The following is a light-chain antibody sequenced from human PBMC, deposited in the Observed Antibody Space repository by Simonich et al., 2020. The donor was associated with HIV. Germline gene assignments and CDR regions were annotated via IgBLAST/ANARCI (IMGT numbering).Light chain of an antibody. J-gene: IGKJ4*01. CDR2: GAS. V-gene: IGKV3-15*01. CDR3: QQYNNWPLT. CDR1: QSVSSN. Sequence: EIVMTQSPDTLSVSPGERATLSCRASQSVSSNLAGYLKKPGQPPRRLIYGASTRSTCIPARFSGSGSGTEFTLTISSMQSEDFAVYYCQQYNNWPLTFGGGTKVEIK.